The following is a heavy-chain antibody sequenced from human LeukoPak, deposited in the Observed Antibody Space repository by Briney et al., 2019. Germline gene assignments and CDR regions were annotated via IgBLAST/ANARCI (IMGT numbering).Heavy chain of an antibody. CDR1: GGSISSYY. J-gene: IGHJ3*02. V-gene: IGHV4-59*01. D-gene: IGHD6-13*01. CDR2: IYYSGST. Sequence: SEILSLTCTVSGGSISSYYWSWIRQPPGKGLEWIGYIYYSGSTNYNPSLKSRVTISVDTSKNQFSLKLSSVTAADTAVHYCARGTETAAAFDIWGQGTMVTVSS. CDR3: ARGTETAAAFDI.